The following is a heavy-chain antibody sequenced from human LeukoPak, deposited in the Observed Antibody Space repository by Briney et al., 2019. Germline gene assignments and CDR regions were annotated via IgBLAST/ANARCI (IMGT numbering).Heavy chain of an antibody. CDR3: ARASIEYDFWSGYSTSQFDY. Sequence: ASVKVSCKASGYTFTSYAMNWVRQAPGQGLEWMGWINTNTGNPTYAQGFTGRFVFSLDTSVSTAYLQISCLKAEDTAVYYCARASIEYDFWSGYSTSQFDYWGQGTLVTVSS. D-gene: IGHD3-3*01. J-gene: IGHJ4*02. CDR2: INTNTGNP. CDR1: GYTFTSYA. V-gene: IGHV7-4-1*02.